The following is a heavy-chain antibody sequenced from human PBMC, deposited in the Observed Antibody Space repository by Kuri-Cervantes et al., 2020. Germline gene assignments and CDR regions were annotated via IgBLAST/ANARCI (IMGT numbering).Heavy chain of an antibody. D-gene: IGHD3-3*01. CDR3: ARDARTILGGGAIFDS. V-gene: IGHV3-69-1*02. J-gene: IGHJ4*02. CDR2: ITRSRTI. Sequence: GESLKISCAASGFTFDDYAMHWVRQAPGKGLEWVSYITRSRTIYYADSIQGRLTISRDNAKNTLSLQMNSLRAEDTAVYYCARDARTILGGGAIFDSWGQGTLVTVSS. CDR1: GFTFDDYA.